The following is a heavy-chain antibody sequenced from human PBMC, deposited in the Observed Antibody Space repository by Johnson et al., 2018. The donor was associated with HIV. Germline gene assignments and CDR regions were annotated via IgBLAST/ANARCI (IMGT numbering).Heavy chain of an antibody. J-gene: IGHJ3*02. Sequence: QVQLVESGGGLVQPGGSLRLSCAASGFTFHDYGMTWVRQDPGKGLAWVAFIRYGGSNKYYADSVKGRFTITRDNSKNTLYLQMNSLTAEDTAVYYCAGGRGWVTLNAFDIWGQGTMVTVSS. CDR2: IRYGGSNK. CDR3: AGGRGWVTLNAFDI. D-gene: IGHD4-23*01. V-gene: IGHV3-30*02. CDR1: GFTFHDYG.